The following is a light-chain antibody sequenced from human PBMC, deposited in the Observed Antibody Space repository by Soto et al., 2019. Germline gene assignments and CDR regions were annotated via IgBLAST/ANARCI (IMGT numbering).Light chain of an antibody. V-gene: IGKV3-20*01. J-gene: IGKJ1*01. CDR2: GAS. Sequence: GLSQSSGTLSLPQGERATLSCRASQSVSSSYLAWYQQKPGQAPRLLIYGASSRATGIPDRFSGSGSGTDFTLTISRLEPEDSAVYYCQQYGSSPTWTFCQGTKVDI. CDR1: QSVSSSY. CDR3: QQYGSSPTWT.